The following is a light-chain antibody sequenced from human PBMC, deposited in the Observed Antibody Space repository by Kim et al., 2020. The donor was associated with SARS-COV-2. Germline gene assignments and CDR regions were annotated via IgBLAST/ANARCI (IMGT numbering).Light chain of an antibody. V-gene: IGLV3-19*01. CDR1: TLRLHF. J-gene: IGLJ3*02. Sequence: SSELTQDPAMSVALGQTVRITCQGDTLRLHFASWYQQKPGQAPILIMYGRNVRPSGIADRFSGSRSGNTASLTITGAQAEDEADYYWNSRDINGHHGVFG. CDR2: GRN. CDR3: NSRDINGHHGV.